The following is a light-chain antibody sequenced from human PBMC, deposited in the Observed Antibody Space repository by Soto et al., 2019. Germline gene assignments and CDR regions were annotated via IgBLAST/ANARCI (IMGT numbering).Light chain of an antibody. V-gene: IGLV1-47*02. CDR2: SNI. Sequence: QSVLTQPPSVSGAPGQRVTISCTGSSSNIGAGHDVHWYQHLPGTAPKLLIYSNIQRPSGVPDRFSGSKSGTSASLAISGLRSEDEADYYCAVWDDSLSGPVFGGGTKVTVL. CDR1: SSNIGAGHD. CDR3: AVWDDSLSGPV. J-gene: IGLJ2*01.